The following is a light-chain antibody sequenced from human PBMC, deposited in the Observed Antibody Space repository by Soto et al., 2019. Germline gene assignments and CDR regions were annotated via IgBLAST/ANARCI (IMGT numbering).Light chain of an antibody. CDR1: QSVSNY. Sequence: EIVLTQSPGTLSLSPGERATLSCRASQSVSNYLAWYQQKPGQAPRLLIYGASSRATDIPDRFSGSGSGTDFTLTISRLEPEDFAVYYCKQYGGSPQTFGQGTKVEIK. CDR2: GAS. J-gene: IGKJ1*01. CDR3: KQYGGSPQT. V-gene: IGKV3-20*01.